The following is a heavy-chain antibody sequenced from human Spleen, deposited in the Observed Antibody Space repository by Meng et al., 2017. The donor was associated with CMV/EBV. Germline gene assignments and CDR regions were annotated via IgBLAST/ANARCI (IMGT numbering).Heavy chain of an antibody. J-gene: IGHJ4*02. V-gene: IGHV4-39*07. CDR3: ATGVVLEF. D-gene: IGHD3-3*01. Sequence: SETLSLTCTVSGGSISSSSYYWGWIRQPPGKGLEWIGNIYYSGSTYYNPSLKSRVTMSLDASRNQFSMKLTSVTTADTAVYYCATGVVLEFWSPGTLVTVSS. CDR1: GGSISSSSYY. CDR2: IYYSGST.